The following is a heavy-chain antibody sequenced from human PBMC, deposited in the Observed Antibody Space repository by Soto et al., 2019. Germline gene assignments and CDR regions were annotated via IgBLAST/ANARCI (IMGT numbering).Heavy chain of an antibody. CDR3: AKDESRVVVPDNWFDS. D-gene: IGHD3-22*01. CDR2: ISDSGGST. V-gene: IGHV3-23*01. J-gene: IGHJ5*01. CDR1: GLTFSSNA. Sequence: EVQLLESGGGLVQPGGSLRLSCAASGLTFSSNAMSWVRQAPGEGLEWVSGISDSGGSTYYADSVKGRFTISRDNSKNTLYLQMNSLRAEDTAVYYCAKDESRVVVPDNWFDSWGQGTLVTVSS.